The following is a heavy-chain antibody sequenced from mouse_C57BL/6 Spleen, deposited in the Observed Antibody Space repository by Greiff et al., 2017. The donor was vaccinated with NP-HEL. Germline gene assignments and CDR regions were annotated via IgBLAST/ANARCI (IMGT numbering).Heavy chain of an antibody. D-gene: IGHD1-1*01. J-gene: IGHJ2*01. Sequence: VQLQQSGAELVRPGTSVKVSCKASGYAFTNYLIEWVKQRPGQGLEWIGVINPGSGGTNYNEKFKGKATLTADKSSSTAYMQLSSLTSEDSAVYFCARGGYYGSIYYFDYWGQGTTLTVSS. CDR3: ARGGYYGSIYYFDY. CDR2: INPGSGGT. CDR1: GYAFTNYL. V-gene: IGHV1-54*01.